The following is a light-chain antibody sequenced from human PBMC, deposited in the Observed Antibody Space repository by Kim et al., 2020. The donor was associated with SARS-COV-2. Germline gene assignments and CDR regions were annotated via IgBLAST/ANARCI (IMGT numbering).Light chain of an antibody. J-gene: IGKJ1*01. Sequence: SPGERAILSCRASQSVSSSHLAWYQQKLGQAPRLLIYDASSRAAGIPDRFRGGGSGTDFTLTISRLEPEDFAVYYCQQYHRPPWTFGQGTKVDIK. CDR1: QSVSSSH. CDR3: QQYHRPPWT. V-gene: IGKV3-20*01. CDR2: DAS.